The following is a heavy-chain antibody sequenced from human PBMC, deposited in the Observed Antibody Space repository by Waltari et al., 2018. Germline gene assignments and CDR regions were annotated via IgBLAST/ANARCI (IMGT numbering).Heavy chain of an antibody. J-gene: IGHJ4*02. CDR1: GFTLSAYT. CDR3: ARDRTGLKSQSSFDS. Sequence: EVQLVESGGGLVKPGGSLRLSCAASGFTLSAYTMNWVRQAPGKGLEWVSSMSMSSRYMYDADSVKGRFTISRDDAKRSLYLQMNTLRDEDSAFYYCARDRTGLKSQSSFDSWGQGTLVIVSS. D-gene: IGHD1-1*01. CDR2: MSMSSRYM. V-gene: IGHV3-21*01.